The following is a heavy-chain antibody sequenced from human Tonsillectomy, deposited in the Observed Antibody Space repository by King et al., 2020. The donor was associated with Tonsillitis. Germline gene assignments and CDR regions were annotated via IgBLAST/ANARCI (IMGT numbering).Heavy chain of an antibody. CDR1: GYTFEDYY. D-gene: IGHD3-22*01. V-gene: IGHV1-46*02. CDR2: INPSGAAA. CDR3: AREVPGNSGYSPDR. J-gene: IGHJ5*02. Sequence: VQLVESGAEVKKPGASVKISCTASGYTFEDYYIHWVRQAPGQGLEWMGMINPSGAAATYAQKFQDRVTMTRDTSTKTFYMDLRDLILEDTAVYYCAREVPGNSGYSPDRWGQGTLVSVSS.